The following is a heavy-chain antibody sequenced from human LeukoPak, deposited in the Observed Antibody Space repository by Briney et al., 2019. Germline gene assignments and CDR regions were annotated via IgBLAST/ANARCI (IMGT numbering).Heavy chain of an antibody. CDR1: GYTFTGYY. D-gene: IGHD2-15*01. Sequence: ASVKVSCKASGYTFTGYYMHWVRQAPGQGLEWMGWISPNSGDTNYAQKFQGRVTMTRDTSISTAYMELSRLRSDDTAVYYCAPGVSSGGSVGYWGQGTLVTVSS. CDR2: ISPNSGDT. V-gene: IGHV1-2*02. CDR3: APGVSSGGSVGY. J-gene: IGHJ4*02.